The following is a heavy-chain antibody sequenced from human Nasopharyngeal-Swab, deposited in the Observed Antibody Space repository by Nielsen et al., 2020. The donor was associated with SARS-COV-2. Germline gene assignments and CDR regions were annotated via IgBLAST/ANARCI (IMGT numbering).Heavy chain of an antibody. V-gene: IGHV3-23*03. J-gene: IGHJ4*02. D-gene: IGHD6-13*01. CDR1: GFTFSVYG. Sequence: GGSLRLSCAGSGFTFSVYGMNWVRQAPGKGLDWVPVIHSDPSNTYYVDSVTGRFTISRDNSKKTLFLQMDSLRVEDTAVYYCAKVRSWRLDAFDSWGQGTLVTVSS. CDR2: IHSDPSNT. CDR3: AKVRSWRLDAFDS.